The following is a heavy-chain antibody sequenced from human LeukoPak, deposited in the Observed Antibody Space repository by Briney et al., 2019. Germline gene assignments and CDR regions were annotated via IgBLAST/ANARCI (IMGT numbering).Heavy chain of an antibody. CDR2: ISGSGGST. CDR1: GFTFSSYA. D-gene: IGHD3-22*01. V-gene: IGHV3-23*01. CDR3: AKGEDYYDSSGYGDY. Sequence: PGGSLRLSCAASGFTFSSYAMSWVRQAPGKGLEWVSGISGSGGSTYYADSVKGRFTISRDNSKNTLYLQMNSLRAEDTAVYYCAKGEDYYDSSGYGDYWGQGTLVTVSS. J-gene: IGHJ4*02.